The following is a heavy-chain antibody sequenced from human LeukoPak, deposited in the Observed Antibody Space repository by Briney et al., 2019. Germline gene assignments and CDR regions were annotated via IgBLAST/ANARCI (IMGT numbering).Heavy chain of an antibody. V-gene: IGHV3-7*01. J-gene: IGHJ4*02. Sequence: PGGSLRLSCAASGFTFSSYWMSWVRQAPGKGLEWVANIKQDGSEKYYVDSVKGRFTISRDNAKNSLYLQMNSLRAEDTAVYYCARGGGGLRPYYFDYWGQGTLVTVSS. D-gene: IGHD5-12*01. CDR2: IKQDGSEK. CDR1: GFTFSSYW. CDR3: ARGGGGLRPYYFDY.